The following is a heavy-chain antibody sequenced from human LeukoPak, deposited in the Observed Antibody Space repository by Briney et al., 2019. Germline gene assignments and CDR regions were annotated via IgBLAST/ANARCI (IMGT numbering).Heavy chain of an antibody. J-gene: IGHJ4*02. Sequence: GGSLRLSCAASGFTFSSYSMNWVRQAPGKGLEWVSSISSSSSYIYYADSVKGRFTISRDNAKNSLYLQMNSLRAEDTAVYYCARDLMLSYSSGWSMFDYWGQGTLVTVSS. CDR2: ISSSSSYI. CDR3: ARDLMLSYSSGWSMFDY. D-gene: IGHD6-19*01. CDR1: GFTFSSYS. V-gene: IGHV3-21*01.